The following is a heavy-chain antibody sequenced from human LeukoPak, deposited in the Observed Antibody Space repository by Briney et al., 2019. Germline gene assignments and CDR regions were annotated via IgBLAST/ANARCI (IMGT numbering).Heavy chain of an antibody. CDR2: IYSSGST. Sequence: KSSETLSLTCTVSGGSISNYCWSWIRQPAGKGLEWIGRIYSSGSTYYSPSLSSRVTMSIDRPKNQISLRLSSVTAADTATYYCVRDYCSTTICYKGVVSDYYYYMDVWGKGTTVTVSS. CDR1: GGSISNYC. D-gene: IGHD2-2*02. J-gene: IGHJ6*03. CDR3: VRDYCSTTICYKGVVSDYYYYMDV. V-gene: IGHV4-4*07.